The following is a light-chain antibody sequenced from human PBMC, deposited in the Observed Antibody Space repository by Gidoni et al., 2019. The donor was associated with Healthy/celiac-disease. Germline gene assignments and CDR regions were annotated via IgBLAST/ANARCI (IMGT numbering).Light chain of an antibody. Sequence: QSALTQPASVSASPGQSITISCTGTSSDVGGYNYVSWYQQHPGKAPKLMIYEVSNRPSGVSNRFSGSKSGNTASLTISGLQAEDEADYYCSSYTSSSTPRVFGGGTKLTVL. CDR1: SSDVGGYNY. J-gene: IGLJ3*02. V-gene: IGLV2-14*01. CDR2: EVS. CDR3: SSYTSSSTPRV.